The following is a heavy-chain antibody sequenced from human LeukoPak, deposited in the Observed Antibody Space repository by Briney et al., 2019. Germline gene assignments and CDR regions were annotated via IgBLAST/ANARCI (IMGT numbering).Heavy chain of an antibody. CDR1: GFTFGSYD. CDR3: AKDQTRGGFTYYYGSGSPPW. D-gene: IGHD3-10*01. Sequence: GGSLRLSCAASGFTFGSYDMSWVRQAPGKGLEWVSSISGSSGHTFYADSVKGRFTIAKDNTKNTLSVQMNSLRAEDTAVYYCAKDQTRGGFTYYYGSGSPPWWGQGTLVTVSS. CDR2: ISGSSGHT. V-gene: IGHV3-23*01. J-gene: IGHJ4*02.